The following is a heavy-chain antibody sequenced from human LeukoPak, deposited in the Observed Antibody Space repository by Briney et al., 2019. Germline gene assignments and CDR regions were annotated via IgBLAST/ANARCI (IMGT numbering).Heavy chain of an antibody. V-gene: IGHV1-69*05. J-gene: IGHJ5*02. D-gene: IGHD4-11*01. Sequence: SVKVSCKACGGTFSSYAISWVRQAPGQGLEWMGGIIPIFGTANYAQKSQGRVTITTDESTSTAYMELSSLRSEDTAVYYCARVSDHYSNYGWNWFDPWGQGTLVTVSS. CDR2: IIPIFGTA. CDR1: GGTFSSYA. CDR3: ARVSDHYSNYGWNWFDP.